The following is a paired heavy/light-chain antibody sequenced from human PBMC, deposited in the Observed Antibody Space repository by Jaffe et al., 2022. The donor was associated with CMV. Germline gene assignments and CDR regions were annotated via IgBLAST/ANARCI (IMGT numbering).Light chain of an antibody. CDR2: DAS. Sequence: EIVMTQSPATLSVSPGERATLSCRASQSLSSNLAWFQQKPGQAPRLLIYDASARATGIPARFSGSESGTEFTLTISSLQSEDFAIYYCQQYNNWPRTFGLGTKVEIK. J-gene: IGKJ1*01. V-gene: IGKV3-15*01. CDR3: QQYNNWPRT. CDR1: QSLSSN.
Heavy chain of an antibody. CDR3: VRDLNV. J-gene: IGHJ4*02. Sequence: EVQLVESGGGWVQPGGSLRLSCAASGFTVNNNYMSWVRQTPGKGLEWVSLIYNGGSASYADSVKGRFTVSRDNSKNTMYLQMSSLRAEDTAVYYCVRDLNVWGQGTLVTVSS. V-gene: IGHV3-66*01. CDR2: IYNGGSA. CDR1: GFTVNNNY.